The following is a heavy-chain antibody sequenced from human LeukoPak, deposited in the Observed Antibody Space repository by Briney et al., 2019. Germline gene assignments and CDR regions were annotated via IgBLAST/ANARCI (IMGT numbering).Heavy chain of an antibody. J-gene: IGHJ4*02. D-gene: IGHD3-3*01. Sequence: SGPTLVKPTQTLTLTCTFSGFSLSTSGVGVGWIRQPPGKALEWLALIYWNDDKCYSPSLKSRLTITKDTSKNQVVLTMTNMAPVDTATYYCAQSLGDYDFWSGYYYFDYWGQGTPVTVSS. V-gene: IGHV2-5*01. CDR1: GFSLSTSGVG. CDR3: AQSLGDYDFWSGYYYFDY. CDR2: IYWNDDK.